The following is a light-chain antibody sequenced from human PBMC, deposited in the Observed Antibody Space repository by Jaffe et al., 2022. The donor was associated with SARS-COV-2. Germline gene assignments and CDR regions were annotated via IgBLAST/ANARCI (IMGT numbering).Light chain of an antibody. V-gene: IGLV1-44*01. Sequence: QSVLTQPPSASGTPGQRVTISCSGSRSNIGSNAVNWFQQLPGAAPKLLTYSHDQRPSGVPDRFSGSKSGTSASLAISGLQSEDEADYYCAAWDDSLNGWVFGGGTKLTVL. CDR2: SHD. J-gene: IGLJ3*02. CDR3: AAWDDSLNGWV. CDR1: RSNIGSNA.